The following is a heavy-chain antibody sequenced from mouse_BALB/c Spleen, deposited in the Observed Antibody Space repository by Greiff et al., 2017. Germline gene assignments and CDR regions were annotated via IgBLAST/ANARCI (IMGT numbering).Heavy chain of an antibody. J-gene: IGHJ4*01. CDR1: GYTFTDYW. Sequence: QVQLQQPGAELVMPGASVKMSCKASGYTFTDYWMHWVKQRPGQGLEWIGAIDTSDSYTSYNQKFKGKATLTVDESSSTAYMQLSSLTSEDSAVYYCARYGLGAMDYWGQGTSVTVSS. D-gene: IGHD1-1*01. CDR3: ARYGLGAMDY. V-gene: IGHV1-69*01. CDR2: IDTSDSYT.